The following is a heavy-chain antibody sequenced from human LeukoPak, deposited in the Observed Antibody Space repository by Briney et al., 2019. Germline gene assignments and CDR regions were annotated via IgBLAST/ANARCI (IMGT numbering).Heavy chain of an antibody. D-gene: IGHD1-14*01. Sequence: SETLSLTCTVSGGSISSYYWSWIRQPPGKGLEWIGYISYSGSTNYNPSLRSRVTISVDTSKNQFSLKLSSVTAADTAVYYCAKDLTYGNFDYWGQGALVTVSS. CDR1: GGSISSYY. J-gene: IGHJ4*02. V-gene: IGHV4-59*01. CDR3: AKDLTYGNFDY. CDR2: ISYSGST.